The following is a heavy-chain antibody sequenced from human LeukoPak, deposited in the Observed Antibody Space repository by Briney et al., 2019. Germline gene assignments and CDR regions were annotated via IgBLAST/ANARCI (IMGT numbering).Heavy chain of an antibody. D-gene: IGHD1-26*01. CDR1: GGFFSGYY. Sequence: PSETLSLTCAVYGGFFSGYYWSWIRQPPGKGLEWIGEINHSGSTNYNPSLKSRVTISVDTSKNQFSLKLSSVTAADTAVYYCARGPIVGATTSSYWYFDLWGRGTLVTVSS. CDR3: ARGPIVGATTSSYWYFDL. J-gene: IGHJ2*01. CDR2: INHSGST. V-gene: IGHV4-34*01.